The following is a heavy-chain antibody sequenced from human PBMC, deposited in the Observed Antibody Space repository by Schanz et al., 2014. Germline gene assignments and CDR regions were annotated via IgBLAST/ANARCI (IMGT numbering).Heavy chain of an antibody. CDR1: GGTFSTYT. Sequence: QVQLVQSGAEVKKPGSSVKVSCKASGGTFSTYTISWVRQAPGQGLEWMGRIIPILGIANYAQKLQGRVTMTRDTSTSTVYMELSSLRSEDTAVYYCARDGVDAAAGGNYWGQGTLVTVSS. D-gene: IGHD6-13*01. CDR2: IIPILGIA. J-gene: IGHJ4*02. V-gene: IGHV1-69*08. CDR3: ARDGVDAAAGGNY.